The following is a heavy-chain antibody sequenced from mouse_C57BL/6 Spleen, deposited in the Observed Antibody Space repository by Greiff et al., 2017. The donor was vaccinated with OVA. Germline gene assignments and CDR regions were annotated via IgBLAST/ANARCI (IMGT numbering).Heavy chain of an antibody. D-gene: IGHD2-3*01. Sequence: DVKLVESGGGLVKPGGSLKLSCAASGFTFSSYAMSWVRQTPEKRLEWVATISDGGSYTYYPDNVKGRFTISRDNAKNNLYLQMSHLKSEDTAMYYCARDRYDGYYYAMDYWGQGTSVTVSS. CDR1: GFTFSSYA. J-gene: IGHJ4*01. V-gene: IGHV5-4*01. CDR2: ISDGGSYT. CDR3: ARDRYDGYYYAMDY.